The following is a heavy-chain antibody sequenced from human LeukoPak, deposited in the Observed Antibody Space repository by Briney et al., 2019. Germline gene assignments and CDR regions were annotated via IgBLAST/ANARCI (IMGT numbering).Heavy chain of an antibody. CDR3: ARVGTEYHYHYYMDV. CDR2: IHHSGST. V-gene: IGHV4-30-2*01. J-gene: IGHJ6*03. CDR1: GGSISSGGYY. D-gene: IGHD1-1*01. Sequence: SQTLSLTCTVSGGSISSGGYYWSWIRQPPGKGLEWIGYIHHSGSTYYNPSLKSRVTISVDRSKNQFSLKLSSLTAADTAVYYCARVGTEYHYHYYMDVWGKGTTVTVSS.